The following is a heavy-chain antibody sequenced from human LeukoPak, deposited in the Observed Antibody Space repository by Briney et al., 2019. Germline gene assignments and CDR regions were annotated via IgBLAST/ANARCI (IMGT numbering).Heavy chain of an antibody. Sequence: SVKVSCRASGGTFSSYAISWVRQAPGEGLEWMGGIIPIFGTANYAQKFQGRVTITADESTSTAYMELSSLRSEDTAVYYCAREGHDYGDYGPDAFDIWGQGTMVTVSS. CDR1: GGTFSSYA. CDR3: AREGHDYGDYGPDAFDI. D-gene: IGHD4-17*01. J-gene: IGHJ3*02. V-gene: IGHV1-69*13. CDR2: IIPIFGTA.